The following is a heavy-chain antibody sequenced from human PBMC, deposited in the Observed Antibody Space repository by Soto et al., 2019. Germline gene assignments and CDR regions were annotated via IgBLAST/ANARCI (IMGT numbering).Heavy chain of an antibody. J-gene: IGHJ4*02. V-gene: IGHV1-8*01. CDR3: SRTLYGENVDY. Sequence: QVQLVQSGAEVKKPGASVKVSCKASGYTFTSYDINWVRQATGQGLEWMGWMNPNSGNTGYAQNFQGRVTMTRNTSISTAYMELRSLRSEYTGVYYWSRTLYGENVDYWSQGTLVTVSS. D-gene: IGHD4-17*01. CDR2: MNPNSGNT. CDR1: GYTFTSYD.